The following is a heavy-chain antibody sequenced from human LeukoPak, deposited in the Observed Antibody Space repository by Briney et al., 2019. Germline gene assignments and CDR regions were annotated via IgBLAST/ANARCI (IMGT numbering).Heavy chain of an antibody. CDR3: ARGTPGITMIVVGPRPQKYFQH. V-gene: IGHV4-34*01. J-gene: IGHJ1*01. CDR1: GGSFSGYY. Sequence: SETLSLTCAVYGGSFSGYYWSWIRQPPGKGLEWIGEINHSGSTNYNPSLKSRVTISVDTSKNQLSLKLSSVTAADTAVYYCARGTPGITMIVVGPRPQKYFQHWGQGTLDTVSS. D-gene: IGHD3-22*01. CDR2: INHSGST.